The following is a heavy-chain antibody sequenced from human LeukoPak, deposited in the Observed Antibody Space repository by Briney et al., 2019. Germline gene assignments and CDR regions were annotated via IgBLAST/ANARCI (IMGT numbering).Heavy chain of an antibody. CDR2: ISHDGSES. D-gene: IGHD1-26*01. J-gene: IGHJ4*02. CDR3: ARDWGQRGVGATLAN. Sequence: GRSLRLSCAASGFTFSSHAMVWVRQAPGKGLEWVSFISHDGSESFHTESVKGRFTISRDNFKNTVDLQVSGLKGEDTAVYYCARDWGQRGVGATLANWGQGTLVIVSS. CDR1: GFTFSSHA. V-gene: IGHV3-30-3*01.